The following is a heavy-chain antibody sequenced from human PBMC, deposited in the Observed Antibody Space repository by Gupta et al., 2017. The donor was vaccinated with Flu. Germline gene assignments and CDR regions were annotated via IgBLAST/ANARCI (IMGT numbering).Heavy chain of an antibody. V-gene: IGHV3-23*01. J-gene: IGHJ4*02. Sequence: EVQLLQSGEGVVQPGVSLRLSCVVSGLTFVDYAMNWVRQAPGKGLEWLATVGAGGDRTYYADSVMGRFTISRDNSKNTIYLQMNSLTGDDTAVYYCAKDRSGNPAIDYWGQGALVTVSA. D-gene: IGHD6-13*01. CDR1: GLTFVDYA. CDR3: AKDRSGNPAIDY. CDR2: VGAGGDRT.